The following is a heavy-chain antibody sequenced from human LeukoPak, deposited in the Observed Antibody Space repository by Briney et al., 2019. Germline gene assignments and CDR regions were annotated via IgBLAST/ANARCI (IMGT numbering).Heavy chain of an antibody. CDR3: ARDLLGDSGYPSMSAEYFQH. V-gene: IGHV3-21*01. CDR2: ISSSSSYI. CDR1: GFTFSSYS. D-gene: IGHD3-22*01. J-gene: IGHJ1*01. Sequence: GGSLRLSCAASGFTFSSYSMNWVRQAPGKGLERVSSISSSSSYIYYADSVKGRFTISRDNAKNSLYLQMNSLRAEDTAVYYCARDLLGDSGYPSMSAEYFQHWGQGTLVTVSS.